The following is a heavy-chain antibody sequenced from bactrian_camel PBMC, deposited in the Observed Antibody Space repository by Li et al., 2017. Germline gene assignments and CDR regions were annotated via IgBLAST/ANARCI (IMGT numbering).Heavy chain of an antibody. J-gene: IGHJ4*01. V-gene: IGHV3S54*01. Sequence: QVQLVESGGGSVQAGGSLRLSCDASGYTYSSNCMGWFRQAPGKEREGVAAIDTGDGSTYYLNSVEGRFTISHDNAKNSVYLQLNNLKSEDAALYYCATLDGEGLYWGQGTQVTVS. D-gene: IGHD6*01. CDR2: IDTGDGST. CDR1: GYTYSSNC. CDR3: ATLDGEGLY.